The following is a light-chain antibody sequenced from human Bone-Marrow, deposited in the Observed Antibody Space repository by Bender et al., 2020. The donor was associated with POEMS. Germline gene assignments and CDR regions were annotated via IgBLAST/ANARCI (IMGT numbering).Light chain of an antibody. CDR2: QVN. CDR1: SSDIGDYDY. V-gene: IGLV2-8*01. J-gene: IGLJ1*01. Sequence: QSALTQPPSASGSPGQSVTISCTGTSSDIGDYDYVSWYQQHPGKAPELIIYQVNKRPSGVPDRFSGSKSGNTASLTVSGLQAEDESDYYCSSYAGSNNFCVFGTGTKVTVL. CDR3: SSYAGSNNFCV.